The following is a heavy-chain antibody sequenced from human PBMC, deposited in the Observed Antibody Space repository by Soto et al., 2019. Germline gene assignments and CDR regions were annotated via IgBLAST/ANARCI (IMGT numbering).Heavy chain of an antibody. CDR3: AKDEPYTSRKYGMDA. D-gene: IGHD6-19*01. J-gene: IGHJ6*02. CDR2: ISDNEEGT. V-gene: IGHV3-23*01. Sequence: QPGGSLRLSCAASGVTFSSHGMSWFRQAPGKGLEWVSVISDNEEGTYYTYYAKSVKGRFTISRDNSKNTVYLQMNSLRAEDTAVYYCAKDEPYTSRKYGMDAWGQGTTVTVSS. CDR1: GVTFSSHG.